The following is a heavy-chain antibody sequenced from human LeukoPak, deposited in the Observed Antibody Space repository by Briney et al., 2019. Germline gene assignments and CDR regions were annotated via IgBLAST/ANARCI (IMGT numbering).Heavy chain of an antibody. CDR3: ARGTYSSSWYDGNWFDP. D-gene: IGHD6-13*01. J-gene: IGHJ5*02. CDR1: GFTVSGNY. CDR2: IYSGGST. V-gene: IGHV3-66*01. Sequence: GGSLRLSCAASGFTVSGNYMSWVRQAPGKGLEWVSVIYSGGSTYYADSVKGRFTISRDNSKNTLYLQMNSLRAEDTAVYYCARGTYSSSWYDGNWFDPWGQGTLVTVSS.